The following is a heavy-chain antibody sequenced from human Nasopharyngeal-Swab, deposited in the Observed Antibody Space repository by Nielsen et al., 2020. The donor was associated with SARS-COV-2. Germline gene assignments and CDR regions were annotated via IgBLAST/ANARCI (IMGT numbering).Heavy chain of an antibody. V-gene: IGHV1-24*01. D-gene: IGHD6-19*01. Sequence: ASVKVSCKVSGYTLTELSMPWVRQAPGKGLEWMGGFDPEDGETIYAQKFQGRVTMTEDTSIDTAYTELSSLRSEDTAVYYCATEPIPGIAVAGTHYYYYYGMDVWGQWTTVTVSS. CDR3: ATEPIPGIAVAGTHYYYYYGMDV. CDR2: FDPEDGET. CDR1: GYTLTELS. J-gene: IGHJ6*02.